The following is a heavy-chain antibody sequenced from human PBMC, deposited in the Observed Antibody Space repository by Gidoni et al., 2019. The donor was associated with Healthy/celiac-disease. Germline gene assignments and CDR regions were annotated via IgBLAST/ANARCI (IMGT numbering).Heavy chain of an antibody. Sequence: EVQLLESGGGLVQPGGSLRRSWAASGSTFSSYAMSWVRQAPGKGLGWVSASSGSGGSTYYADSVKGRFTISRDNSKNTLYLQMNSLRAEDTAVYYCAKDMGSGSYLLPLYFDYWGQGTLVTVSS. CDR3: AKDMGSGSYLLPLYFDY. CDR1: GSTFSSYA. V-gene: IGHV3-23*01. CDR2: SSGSGGST. D-gene: IGHD1-26*01. J-gene: IGHJ4*02.